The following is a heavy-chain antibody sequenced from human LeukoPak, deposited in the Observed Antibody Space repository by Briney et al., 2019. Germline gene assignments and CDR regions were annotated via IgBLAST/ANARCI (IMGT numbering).Heavy chain of an antibody. J-gene: IGHJ4*02. D-gene: IGHD2-2*01. V-gene: IGHV3-33*01. CDR1: GFTFRSNG. Sequence: GGSLRLSCAASGFTFRSNGIHWVRQAPGKGLEWVAYMWFEGSDPKYADSVKGRFTISRDNSENTVYFQMNSLRAEDTALYYCARVGADTSYAPDYRGQGTLVTVSS. CDR3: ARVGADTSYAPDY. CDR2: MWFEGSDP.